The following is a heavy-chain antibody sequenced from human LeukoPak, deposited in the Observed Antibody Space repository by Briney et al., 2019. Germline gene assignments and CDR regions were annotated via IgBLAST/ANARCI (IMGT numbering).Heavy chain of an antibody. CDR1: GGTFSSYA. V-gene: IGHV1-69*13. CDR2: IIPIFGTA. J-gene: IGHJ5*02. Sequence: GASVKVSCKASGGTFSSYAISWVRQAPGQGLEWMGGIIPIFGTANYAQKFQGRVTITADEPTSTAYMELSSLRSEDTAVYYCASHCSGGSCYSGWFDPWGQGTLVTVSS. D-gene: IGHD2-15*01. CDR3: ASHCSGGSCYSGWFDP.